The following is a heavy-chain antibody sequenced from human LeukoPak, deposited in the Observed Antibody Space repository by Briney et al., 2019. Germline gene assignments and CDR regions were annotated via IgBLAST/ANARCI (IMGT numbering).Heavy chain of an antibody. J-gene: IGHJ4*02. V-gene: IGHV4-39*07. CDR3: ARDLRYFDWLLSFDDY. CDR2: IYYSGST. CDR1: GGSISSSSYY. D-gene: IGHD3-9*01. Sequence: PSETLSLTCTVSGGSISSSSYYWGWIRQPPGKGLEWIGSIYYSGSTYYNPSLKSRVTISVDTSKNQFSLKLSSVTAADTAVYYCARDLRYFDWLLSFDDYWGQGTLVTVSS.